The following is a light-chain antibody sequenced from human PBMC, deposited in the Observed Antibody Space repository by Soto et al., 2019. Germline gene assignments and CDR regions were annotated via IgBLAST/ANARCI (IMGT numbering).Light chain of an antibody. CDR1: SSDVGGYNY. CDR3: SSYTSSSTPRV. V-gene: IGLV2-14*03. CDR2: DVS. Sequence: QSVLTQPASVSGSPGQSITISCTGTSSDVGGYNYVSWYQHHPGKAPKLMIYDVSNRPSGVSNRFSGSKSGNTASLTISGLQAEDEADYFCSSYTSSSTPRVFGTGTKVTVL. J-gene: IGLJ1*01.